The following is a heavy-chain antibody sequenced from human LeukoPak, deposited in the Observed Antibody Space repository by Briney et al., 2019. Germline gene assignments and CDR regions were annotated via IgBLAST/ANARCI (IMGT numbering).Heavy chain of an antibody. CDR3: ARSGGDYQLLPYYFDY. CDR1: GYTFTSYG. Sequence: EASVKVSCKASGYTFTSYGISWVRQAPGQGLEWMGWISAYNGNTNYAQKLQGRVTMTTDTSTSTAYTELRSLRSDDTAVYYCARSGGDYQLLPYYFDYWGQGTLVTVSS. V-gene: IGHV1-18*01. D-gene: IGHD2-2*01. J-gene: IGHJ4*02. CDR2: ISAYNGNT.